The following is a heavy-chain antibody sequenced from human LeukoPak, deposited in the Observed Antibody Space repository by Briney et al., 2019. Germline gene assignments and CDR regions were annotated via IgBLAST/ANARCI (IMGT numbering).Heavy chain of an antibody. CDR2: IDTSGST. Sequence: KPSETLSLTCTVSGGSISSYYWSWIRQPAGRGLEWIGRIDTSGSTNYTHSLTSRVTMSVDTSKNQFSLNVTSVTAADTAVYSCARDKCNSTTSPKDFDYWGQGILVTVSS. CDR1: GGSISSYY. J-gene: IGHJ4*02. D-gene: IGHD2/OR15-2a*01. V-gene: IGHV4-4*07. CDR3: ARDKCNSTTSPKDFDY.